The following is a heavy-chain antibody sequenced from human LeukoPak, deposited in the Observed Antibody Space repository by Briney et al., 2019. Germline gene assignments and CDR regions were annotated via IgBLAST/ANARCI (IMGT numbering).Heavy chain of an antibody. CDR1: GFTFSSYA. Sequence: GRSLRLSCAASGFTFSSYAMHWVRQAPGKGLEWVAVISYDGSNKYYADSVKGRFTISRDNSKNSLYLQMNSLRAEDTAVYYCARVGYCSSTSCYGPGYYMDVWGKGTTVTISS. CDR2: ISYDGSNK. V-gene: IGHV3-30*04. D-gene: IGHD2-2*01. CDR3: ARVGYCSSTSCYGPGYYMDV. J-gene: IGHJ6*03.